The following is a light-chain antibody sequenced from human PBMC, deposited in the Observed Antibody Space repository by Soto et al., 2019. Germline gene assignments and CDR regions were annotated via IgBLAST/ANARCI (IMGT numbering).Light chain of an antibody. CDR3: QQRSNWPPIT. Sequence: VLTQSPATRSLSPGETASRECVVSQSVSSYLAWYQQKPGQAPRLLIYDASNRATGIPARFSGSGSGTDFTLTIRSLEPEDFAVYYCQQRSNWPPITFGQGTRLEIK. CDR2: DAS. J-gene: IGKJ5*01. CDR1: QSVSSY. V-gene: IGKV3-11*01.